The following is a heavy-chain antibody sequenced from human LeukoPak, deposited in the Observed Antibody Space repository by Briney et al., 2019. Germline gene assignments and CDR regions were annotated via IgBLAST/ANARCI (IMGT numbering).Heavy chain of an antibody. CDR3: ARTPYCSSASCSRFDP. J-gene: IGHJ5*02. D-gene: IGHD2-2*01. V-gene: IGHV4-38-2*01. CDR2: IYDSGST. CDR1: GYSISSGYY. Sequence: SETLSLTCAVSGYSISSGYYWGWIRQPPGKGLEWIGSIYDSGSTYYNPSLKSRVTISVDTSKNQFSLKLSSVTAADTAVYYCARTPYCSSASCSRFDPWGQGTLVTVSS.